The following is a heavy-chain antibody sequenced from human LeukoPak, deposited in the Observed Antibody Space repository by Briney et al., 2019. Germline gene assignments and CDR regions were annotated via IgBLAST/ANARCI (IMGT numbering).Heavy chain of an antibody. V-gene: IGHV6-1*01. CDR3: AREVLEWDQTLPFDY. J-gene: IGHJ4*02. CDR1: GDSVSSNSAA. D-gene: IGHD1-26*01. CDR2: TYYRSKWYN. Sequence: SQTLSLTCAISGDSVSSNSAAWNWIRQSPSRGLEWLGRTYYRSKWYNDYAVSVKSRITINPDTSKSQFSLQLNSVTPEDTAVYYCAREVLEWDQTLPFDYWGQGTLVTVSS.